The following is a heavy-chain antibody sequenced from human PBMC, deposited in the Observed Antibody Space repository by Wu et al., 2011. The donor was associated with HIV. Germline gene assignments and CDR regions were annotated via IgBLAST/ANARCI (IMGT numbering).Heavy chain of an antibody. CDR2: INPNSGGT. V-gene: IGHV1-2*02. J-gene: IGHJ5*02. CDR3: AREAPYPA. CDR1: GGTFSNYG. Sequence: QVQLVQSGAEVKKPGSSVKVSCQASGGTFSNYGVSWVRQAPGQGLEWMGWINPNSGGTNYAQKFQGRVTMTRDTSISTAYMELISLISDDTAVYYCAREAPYPAWGQGTLVTVSS.